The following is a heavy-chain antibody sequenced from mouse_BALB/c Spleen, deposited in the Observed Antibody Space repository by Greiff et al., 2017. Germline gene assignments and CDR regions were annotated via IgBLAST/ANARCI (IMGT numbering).Heavy chain of an antibody. V-gene: IGHV5-12-1*01. CDR1: GFAFSSYD. CDR3: ARHDYYGNYFDY. J-gene: IGHJ2*01. Sequence: EVKVVESGGGLVKPGGSLKLSCAASGFAFSSYDMSWVRQTPEKRLEWVAYISSGGGSTYYPDTVKGRFTISRDNAKNTLYLQISSLKSEDTAMYYCARHDYYGNYFDYWGQGTTLTVSS. CDR2: ISSGGGST. D-gene: IGHD1-1*01.